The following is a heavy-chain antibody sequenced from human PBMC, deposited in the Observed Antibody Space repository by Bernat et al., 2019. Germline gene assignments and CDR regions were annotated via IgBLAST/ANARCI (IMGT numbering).Heavy chain of an antibody. D-gene: IGHD3-10*01. CDR2: ISSGSGYI. V-gene: IGHV3-21*02. CDR3: ARPSGSSGY. CDR1: GSPFSSYT. J-gene: IGHJ4*02. Sequence: EVQLLESGGGLVKPGGSLSPSCAPSGSPFSSYTLTWFRQAPGNGLEWVSSISSGSGYIYYADSVRGRFTISRDNAKNLLYLQMNSLRAEDTAVYYCARPSGSSGYWGQGTLVTVSS.